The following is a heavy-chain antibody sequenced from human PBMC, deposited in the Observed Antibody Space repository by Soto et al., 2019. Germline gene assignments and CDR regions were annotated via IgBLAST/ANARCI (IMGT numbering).Heavy chain of an antibody. CDR2: IYYSGST. CDR3: ARDPYYYGSGSYGMDV. CDR1: GGSVSSGSYY. Sequence: SETLSFTCTVSGGSVSSGSYYWSWIRQPPGKGLEWIGYIYYSGSTNYNPSLKSRVTISVDTSKNQFSLKLSSVTAADTAVYYCARDPYYYGSGSYGMDVWGQGTTVTVSS. D-gene: IGHD3-10*01. V-gene: IGHV4-61*01. J-gene: IGHJ6*02.